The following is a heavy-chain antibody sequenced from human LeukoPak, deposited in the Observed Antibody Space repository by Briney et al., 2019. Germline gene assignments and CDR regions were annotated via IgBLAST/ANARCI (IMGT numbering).Heavy chain of an antibody. Sequence: GSLRLSCAASGFTFSTFAMIWVRQPPGKGLEWIGEINHSGSTNYNPSLKSRVTISVDTSKNQFSLKLSSVTAADTAVYYCARGSNYYDSGKGWFDPWGQGTLVTVSS. CDR1: GFTFSTFA. V-gene: IGHV4-34*01. CDR3: ARGSNYYDSGKGWFDP. J-gene: IGHJ5*02. CDR2: INHSGST. D-gene: IGHD3-10*01.